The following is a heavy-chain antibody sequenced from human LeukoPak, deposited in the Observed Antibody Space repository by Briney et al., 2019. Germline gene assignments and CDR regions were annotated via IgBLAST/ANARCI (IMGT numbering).Heavy chain of an antibody. D-gene: IGHD6-19*01. Sequence: SETLSLTCTVSGGPISSSSYSWDWIRQPPGKGLEWIGNIYSGGSTYYNPSLKSRVTISLDTSKNQFSLRLSSVTATDTAVYYCARPNPNYTGGWPYTFDIWGQGTLVTVSS. V-gene: IGHV4-39*01. CDR3: ARPNPNYTGGWPYTFDI. CDR2: IYSGGST. CDR1: GGPISSSSYS. J-gene: IGHJ3*02.